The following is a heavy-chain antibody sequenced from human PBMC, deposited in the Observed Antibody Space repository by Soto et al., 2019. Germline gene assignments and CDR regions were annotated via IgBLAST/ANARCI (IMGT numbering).Heavy chain of an antibody. Sequence: SETLSLTCTVSGGSISSGGDYWSWIRQHPGKGLEWIGYIYYSGSTYYNPSLKSRVTISVDTSKNQFSLKLSSVTAADTAVYYCARHFRYSSNWFAPYWVDAWGQGTLVTVSS. J-gene: IGHJ5*02. CDR3: ARHFRYSSNWFAPYWVDA. CDR1: GGSISSGGDY. CDR2: IYYSGST. D-gene: IGHD6-13*01. V-gene: IGHV4-31*03.